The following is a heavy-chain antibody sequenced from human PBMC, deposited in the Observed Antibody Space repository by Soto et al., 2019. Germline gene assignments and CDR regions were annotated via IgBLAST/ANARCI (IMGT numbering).Heavy chain of an antibody. D-gene: IGHD3-9*01. V-gene: IGHV1-2*04. CDR3: ARGYFDWLLQREYYFDY. Sequence: ASVKVSCKASGYTFTGYYMHWVRQAPGQGLEWMGWINPNSGGTNYAQKFQGWVTMTGDTSISTAYMELSRLRSDDTAVYYCARGYFDWLLQREYYFDYWGQGTLVTVSS. J-gene: IGHJ4*02. CDR2: INPNSGGT. CDR1: GYTFTGYY.